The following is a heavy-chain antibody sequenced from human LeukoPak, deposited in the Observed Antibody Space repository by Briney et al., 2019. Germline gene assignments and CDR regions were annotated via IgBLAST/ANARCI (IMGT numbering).Heavy chain of an antibody. CDR2: ISSSSSTI. V-gene: IGHV3-48*01. J-gene: IGHJ4*02. CDR1: GFTFSSYS. Sequence: PGGSLRLSCAASGFTFSSYSMNWVRQAPGKGLEWVSYISSSSSTIYYADSVKGRFTISRDNAKNSLYLQMNSLRAEDTAVYYCARDGSLHNWNDEGPDYWGQGTLVTVSS. CDR3: ARDGSLHNWNDEGPDY. D-gene: IGHD1-1*01.